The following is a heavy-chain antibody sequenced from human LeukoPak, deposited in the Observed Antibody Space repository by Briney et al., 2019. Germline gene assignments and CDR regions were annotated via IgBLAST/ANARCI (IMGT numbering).Heavy chain of an antibody. V-gene: IGHV1-2*02. J-gene: IGHJ6*03. CDR3: ARVKAYGLGTSDYYYYMDV. Sequence: ASVKVSCKASGYTFTGYYIHWVRQAPGQGLEWMGWINPNSGVTHYPQKFQGRVTMTRDTSIRTAYMEVSSLRSDDTAVYYCARVKAYGLGTSDYYYYMDVWGKGTTVTISS. D-gene: IGHD3-10*01. CDR2: INPNSGVT. CDR1: GYTFTGYY.